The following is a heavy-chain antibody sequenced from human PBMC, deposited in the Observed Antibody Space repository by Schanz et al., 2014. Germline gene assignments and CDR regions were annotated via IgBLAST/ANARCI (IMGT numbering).Heavy chain of an antibody. Sequence: QVQVVQSGAEVKKPGASVKVSCKASRSTFSSYTISWVRQAPGQGLEWMGRIVPIAGITNYAQRFQGRVTMTADTATSTAYMDLRSLRSDDTAVYYGARDQSPYTNSSDVRYFDYWGQGSLVTVSS. CDR2: IVPIAGIT. CDR1: RSTFSSYT. D-gene: IGHD6-6*01. J-gene: IGHJ4*02. V-gene: IGHV1-69*04. CDR3: ARDQSPYTNSSDVRYFDY.